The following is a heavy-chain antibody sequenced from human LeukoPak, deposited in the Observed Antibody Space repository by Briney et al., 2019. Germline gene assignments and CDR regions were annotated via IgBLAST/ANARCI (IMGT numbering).Heavy chain of an antibody. Sequence: PGGSLRLSCAASGFTCSSYWMSWVRQAPGKGLEWVANIKQDGSEKHYVDSVKGRFTISRDNAKNSLYLQMNSLRAEDTAVYYCARIRRGWSQNWDYWGQGTLVTVSS. J-gene: IGHJ4*02. CDR3: ARIRRGWSQNWDY. CDR2: IKQDGSEK. D-gene: IGHD6-19*01. CDR1: GFTCSSYW. V-gene: IGHV3-7*01.